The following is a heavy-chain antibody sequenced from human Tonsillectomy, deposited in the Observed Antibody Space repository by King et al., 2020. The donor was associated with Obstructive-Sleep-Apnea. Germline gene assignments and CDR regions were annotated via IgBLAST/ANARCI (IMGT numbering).Heavy chain of an antibody. CDR2: IRFDGSYK. CDR3: AKDRRDQLLSNDALDI. Sequence: QVQLVESGGGVVQPGGSLRLSCAASGFTFNTYGMHWVRQAPGKGLEWVAFIRFDGSYKTYADSVKGRFTISRDNSKNTLFLQMNSLRGEYTAVYFCAKDRRDQLLSNDALDIWGQGTTVTVFS. J-gene: IGHJ3*02. D-gene: IGHD2-2*01. V-gene: IGHV3-30*02. CDR1: GFTFNTYG.